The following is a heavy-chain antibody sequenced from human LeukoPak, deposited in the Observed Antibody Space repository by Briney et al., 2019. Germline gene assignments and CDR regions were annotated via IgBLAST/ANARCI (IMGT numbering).Heavy chain of an antibody. V-gene: IGHV3-9*03. J-gene: IGHJ3*02. CDR3: TKEVQRWHSYFYRPSYALDI. CDR2: ISANGGFI. CDR1: GFNFDDYA. D-gene: IGHD3-22*01. Sequence: GGSLRLSCAVCGFNFDDYAIHWVRQGPGKGLEWVAGISANGGFISYGESVKGRFTISRDNPRNSVFLQMNFLRAEDMAMYFCTKEVQRWHSYFYRPSYALDIWGQGTMVSVSS.